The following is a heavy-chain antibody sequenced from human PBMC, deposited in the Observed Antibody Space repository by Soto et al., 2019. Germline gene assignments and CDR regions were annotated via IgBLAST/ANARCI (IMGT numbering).Heavy chain of an antibody. CDR3: ARSKTTVTTFDY. V-gene: IGHV4-31*11. D-gene: IGHD4-17*01. J-gene: IGHJ4*02. CDR2: IYYSGST. Sequence: SETLSLTCAVSGGSISRGGYYWSWIRQHPGKGLEWIGYIYYSGSTYYNPSLKSRVTISVDTPKNQFSLKLSSVTAADTAVYYCARSKTTVTTFDYWGQGTLVTVSS. CDR1: GGSISRGGYY.